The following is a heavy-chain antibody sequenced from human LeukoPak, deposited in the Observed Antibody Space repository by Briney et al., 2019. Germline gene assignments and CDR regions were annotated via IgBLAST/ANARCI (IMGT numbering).Heavy chain of an antibody. J-gene: IGHJ6*02. Sequence: ASVKVSCKASGYTFTGYYMHWVRQAPGQGLEWRGWINPNSGGTNYAEKFQGRVTMTRDTSIRTAYMELSRLRSDDTAVYYCARLRRVRHNWSMLDVWGQGTTVTVSS. CDR3: ARLRRVRHNWSMLDV. V-gene: IGHV1-2*02. D-gene: IGHD1-20*01. CDR2: INPNSGGT. CDR1: GYTFTGYY.